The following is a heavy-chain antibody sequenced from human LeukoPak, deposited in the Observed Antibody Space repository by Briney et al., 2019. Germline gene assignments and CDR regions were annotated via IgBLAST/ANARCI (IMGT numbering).Heavy chain of an antibody. J-gene: IGHJ4*02. CDR2: MNPNNGNT. Sequence: EASVKVSFKASGYTFTSYDITWVRQASGEGLEWMGWMNPNNGNTGYAQRFQGRVTLTRDTSISTAYMELSSLRSEDTAVYYCARGFLDYDSSDYAFSYYWGQGTLVTVSS. CDR3: ARGFLDYDSSDYAFSYY. CDR1: GYTFTSYD. D-gene: IGHD3-22*01. V-gene: IGHV1-8*01.